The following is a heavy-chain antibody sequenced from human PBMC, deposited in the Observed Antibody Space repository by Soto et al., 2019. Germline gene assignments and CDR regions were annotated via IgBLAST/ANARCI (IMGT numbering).Heavy chain of an antibody. J-gene: IGHJ4*02. Sequence: EVQLLESGGGLVLPGGSLRLSCAASGFTFNFFAMNWVRQAPGKGLEWVSTISSSGGSTYYADSVKGRFTISSDNSKNTLYLQMNRLRAEDTALYYCARRMVYGGNSFDYWGQGTLVTVSS. CDR1: GFTFNFFA. D-gene: IGHD4-17*01. CDR3: ARRMVYGGNSFDY. V-gene: IGHV3-23*01. CDR2: ISSSGGST.